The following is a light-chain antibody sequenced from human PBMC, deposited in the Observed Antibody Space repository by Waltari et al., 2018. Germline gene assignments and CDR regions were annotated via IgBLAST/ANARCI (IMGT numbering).Light chain of an antibody. J-gene: IGLJ2*01. V-gene: IGLV1-47*01. CDR2: RND. CDR3: ASWDDSLSGVI. CDR1: SSNIGSNH. Sequence: QSVLTQPPSASGTPGLRVTIPCSGSSSNIGSNHVFWYQQFPGMSPKVVIYRNDQRPSGVPDRFSGSKSGTSASLAISGLRSEDEADYYCASWDDSLSGVIFGGGTKLTVL.